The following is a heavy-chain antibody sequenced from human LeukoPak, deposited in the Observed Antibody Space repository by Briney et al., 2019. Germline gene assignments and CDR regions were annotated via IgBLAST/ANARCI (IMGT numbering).Heavy chain of an antibody. CDR2: INPGSGGT. Sequence: GASVKVSCKASGYTFTGYYMHWVRQAPGQGVEWMGRINPGSGGTNYAQKFQGRVTMTRDTSTSTAYMELSGLRSDDTAVYYCARDNSAVLNFFDYWGQGTLVTVSS. CDR1: GYTFTGYY. J-gene: IGHJ4*02. V-gene: IGHV1-2*06. D-gene: IGHD4-23*01. CDR3: ARDNSAVLNFFDY.